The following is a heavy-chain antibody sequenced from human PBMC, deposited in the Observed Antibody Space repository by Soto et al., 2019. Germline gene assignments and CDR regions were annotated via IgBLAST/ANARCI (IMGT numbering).Heavy chain of an antibody. J-gene: IGHJ5*02. D-gene: IGHD5-12*01. CDR1: GGTFSSYA. V-gene: IGHV1-69*13. Sequence: SVKVSCKASGGTFSSYAISWVRQAPGQGLEWMGWIIPIIGTANYAQKFQGRVTITADESTSTAYMELSSLRSEDTAVYYCARDLGYSGYEVRSDRNWFDPWGQGTLVTVSS. CDR3: ARDLGYSGYEVRSDRNWFDP. CDR2: IIPIIGTA.